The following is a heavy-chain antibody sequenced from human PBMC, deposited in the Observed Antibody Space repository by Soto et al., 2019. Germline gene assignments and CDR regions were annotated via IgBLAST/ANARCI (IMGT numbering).Heavy chain of an antibody. CDR3: ARASIAVDYYYGMDV. CDR2: IYYSGST. J-gene: IGHJ6*02. Sequence: PSETLSLTCTVSGGSISSSSYYWGWIRQPPGKGLEWIGSIYYSGSTYYNPSLKSRVTISVDTSKNQFSLKLSSVTAADTAVYYCARASIAVDYYYGMDVWGQGTTVTVS. D-gene: IGHD6-6*01. V-gene: IGHV4-39*01. CDR1: GGSISSSSYY.